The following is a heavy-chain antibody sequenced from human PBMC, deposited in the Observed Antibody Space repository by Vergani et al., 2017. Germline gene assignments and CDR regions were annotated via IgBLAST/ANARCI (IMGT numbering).Heavy chain of an antibody. D-gene: IGHD2-8*01. J-gene: IGHJ6*02. Sequence: VQLVESGGGLVKPGGSLRLSCAASGFTFSDFSMSWVRQAPGKGLEWVAFIGSSGPYINYADSVKGRFIISRDKTNNSLFLQLRSLRAEDAAVYYGARDCTSGGCPDNYGMDVWGQGATVTVSS. V-gene: IGHV3-21*06. CDR2: IGSSGPYI. CDR1: GFTFSDFS. CDR3: ARDCTSGGCPDNYGMDV.